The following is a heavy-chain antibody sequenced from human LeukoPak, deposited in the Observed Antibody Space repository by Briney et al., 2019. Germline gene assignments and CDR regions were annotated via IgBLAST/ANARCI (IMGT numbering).Heavy chain of an antibody. V-gene: IGHV4-61*02. Sequence: SQTLSLTCTVSGGSISSGNYYWSWIRQRAGKGLEWIGRIYTSGSTDYNPSLKSRVTASIDTSKNQFSLNLSSVTAADTGVYFCARDAQFGVIIIWGQGTLVTVSS. CDR3: ARDAQFGVIII. D-gene: IGHD3-3*01. J-gene: IGHJ1*01. CDR2: IYTSGST. CDR1: GGSISSGNYY.